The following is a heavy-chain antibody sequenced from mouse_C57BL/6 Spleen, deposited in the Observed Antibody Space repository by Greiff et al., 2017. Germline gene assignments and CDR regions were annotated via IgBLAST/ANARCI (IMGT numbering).Heavy chain of an antibody. D-gene: IGHD1-1*01. CDR1: GYTFTSYW. CDR2: IYPGCGST. CDR3: ARAYYYGSSRYYAMDY. Sequence: VQLQESGAELVKPGASVKMSCKASGYTFTSYWITWVKQRPGQGLEWLGDIYPGCGSTNYNENFKSKATLTVDTSSSTAYMQLSSLTSEDSAVYYCARAYYYGSSRYYAMDYWGQGTSVTVSS. V-gene: IGHV1-55*01. J-gene: IGHJ4*01.